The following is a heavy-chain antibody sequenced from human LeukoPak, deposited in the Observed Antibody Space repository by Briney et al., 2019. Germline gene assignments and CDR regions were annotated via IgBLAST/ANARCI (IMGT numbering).Heavy chain of an antibody. Sequence: PSETLSLTCTLSRGSISSYYWGWIRQPPPKGLEWIGRIYFSGSTYYHASLKSRVTISVDTAKNQFSLKLSSVTAADTAVYYCGRQLRGERLSLEIYWGQGTLVSVSS. J-gene: IGHJ4*02. CDR2: IYFSGST. D-gene: IGHD1-26*01. CDR3: GRQLRGERLSLEIY. CDR1: RGSISSYY. V-gene: IGHV4-39*01.